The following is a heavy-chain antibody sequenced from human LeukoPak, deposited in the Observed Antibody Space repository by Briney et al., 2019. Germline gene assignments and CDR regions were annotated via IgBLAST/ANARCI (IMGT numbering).Heavy chain of an antibody. CDR2: ISWHSGSI. Sequence: GGSLRLSCAASGFTFSSYAMSWVRQAPGKGLEWVSGISWHSGSIGYADSVKGRFTISRDNAKNSLCLQMNSLRAEDTALYYCAKDMGNSSGYYFDYWGQGTLVTVSS. CDR1: GFTFSSYA. CDR3: AKDMGNSSGYYFDY. V-gene: IGHV3-9*01. D-gene: IGHD3-22*01. J-gene: IGHJ4*02.